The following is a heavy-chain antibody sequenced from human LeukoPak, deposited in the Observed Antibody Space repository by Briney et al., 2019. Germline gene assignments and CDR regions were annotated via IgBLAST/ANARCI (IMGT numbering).Heavy chain of an antibody. CDR3: ARVEMATKFDP. D-gene: IGHD5-24*01. V-gene: IGHV4-30-4*07. J-gene: IGHJ5*02. CDR1: GDSISSGTNS. Sequence: PSETLSLTCAVSGDSISSGTNSWSWIRQPPGKGLEWIGYVYYSGSAYYNPSLKSRFTISVDTSKNQFSLKLTSVTAADTAVYYCARVEMATKFDPWGQGTLVTVSS. CDR2: VYYSGSA.